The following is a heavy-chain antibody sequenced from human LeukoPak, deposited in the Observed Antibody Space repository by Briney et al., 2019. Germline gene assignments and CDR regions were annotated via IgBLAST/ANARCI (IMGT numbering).Heavy chain of an antibody. CDR3: ARDAQTYYHDTSGYYFEY. Sequence: SETLSLTCAVYGGSFSGYYWSWIRQPPGKGLEWIGEINHSGSINYNPSLKSRVTISVDTSKNQFSLKLSSVTAADTAVYYCARDAQTYYHDTSGYYFEYWGQGTLVTVSS. J-gene: IGHJ4*02. V-gene: IGHV4-34*01. CDR2: INHSGSI. D-gene: IGHD3-22*01. CDR1: GGSFSGYY.